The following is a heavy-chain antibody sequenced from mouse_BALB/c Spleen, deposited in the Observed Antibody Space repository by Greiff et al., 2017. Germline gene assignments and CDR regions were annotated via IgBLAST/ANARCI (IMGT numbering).Heavy chain of an antibody. Sequence: EVQLVESGPGLVKPSQSLSLTCSVTGYSITSGYYWNWIRQFPGNKLEWMGYISYDGSNNYNPSLKNRISITRDTSKNQFFLKLNSVTTEDTATYYCASTMMTTAWFAYWGQGTLVTVSA. CDR3: ASTMMTTAWFAY. CDR2: ISYDGSN. V-gene: IGHV3-6*02. J-gene: IGHJ3*01. D-gene: IGHD2-4*01. CDR1: GYSITSGYY.